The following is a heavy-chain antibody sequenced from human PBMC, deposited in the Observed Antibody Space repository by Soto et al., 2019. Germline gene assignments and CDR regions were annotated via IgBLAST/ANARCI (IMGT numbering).Heavy chain of an antibody. CDR3: VRSAMAGNFYNYGMDV. D-gene: IGHD6-19*01. Sequence: GVSVKVSCKTSGYTFNSYVSSWLRQAPGQGLEWMGWISVYRGNTNYAQKFQGRVTMTTDTSTSTAYMGLTSLRFDDTAVYYCVRSAMAGNFYNYGMDVWGQGPTVTVSS. J-gene: IGHJ6*01. V-gene: IGHV1-18*01. CDR2: ISVYRGNT. CDR1: GYTFNSYV.